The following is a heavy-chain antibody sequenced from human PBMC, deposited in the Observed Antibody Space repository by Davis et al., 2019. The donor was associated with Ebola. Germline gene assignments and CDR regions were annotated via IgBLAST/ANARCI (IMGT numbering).Heavy chain of an antibody. CDR1: GFTFGDYA. CDR2: IRSKAYGGTT. CDR3: TRDLKQPRPSYYYGMDV. V-gene: IGHV3-49*04. Sequence: PGGSLRLSCTASGFTFGDYAMSWVRQAPGKGLEWVGFIRSKAYGGTTEYAASVKGRFTISRDDSRSIAYLQMNSLKTEDTAVYYCTRDLKQPRPSYYYGMDVWGQGTTVTVSS. D-gene: IGHD6-6*01. J-gene: IGHJ6*02.